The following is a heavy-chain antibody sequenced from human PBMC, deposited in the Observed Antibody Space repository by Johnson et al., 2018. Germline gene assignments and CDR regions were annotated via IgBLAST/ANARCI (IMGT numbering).Heavy chain of an antibody. CDR1: GFTFSSYG. J-gene: IGHJ3*02. V-gene: IGHV3-30*18. CDR2: ISFDGSNK. D-gene: IGHD4-17*01. Sequence: QVQLVQSGGGVVQPGRSLRLSCAASGFTFSSYGMHWVRQAPGKGLEWVTVISFDGSNKYYADSVKGRFTISRDNAKNTLYLQMNSLRAEDTAVYYCAKDMEPFRTVTYPLDAFDIWGQGTMVTV. CDR3: AKDMEPFRTVTYPLDAFDI.